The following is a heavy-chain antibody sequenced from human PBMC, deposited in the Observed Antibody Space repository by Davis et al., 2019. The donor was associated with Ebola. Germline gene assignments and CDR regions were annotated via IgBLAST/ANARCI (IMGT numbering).Heavy chain of an antibody. CDR3: AKDMGWPYCSSTSCYGMDV. D-gene: IGHD2-2*01. Sequence: SLKISCAASGFTFDEYAMHWVRQAPGKGLEWVSGISWYSGSIGYADSVKGRFTISRDNAKNSLYLQMNSLRAEDTALYYCAKDMGWPYCSSTSCYGMDVWGQGTTVTVSS. J-gene: IGHJ6*02. CDR2: ISWYSGSI. CDR1: GFTFDEYA. V-gene: IGHV3-9*01.